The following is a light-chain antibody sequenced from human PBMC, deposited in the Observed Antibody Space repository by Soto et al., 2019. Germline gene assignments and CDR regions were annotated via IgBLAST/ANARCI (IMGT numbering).Light chain of an antibody. CDR3: QQLNDYPLT. CDR2: AAS. CDR1: QGISSY. Sequence: DIQLTQSPSFLSASVGDRVTITCRASQGISSYLAWYQQKPGKAPKLLISAASTLQSGVPSRFSGSGSGTEFTLTISSLQPKDFATYYCQQLNDYPLTFGGGTKVEIK. J-gene: IGKJ4*01. V-gene: IGKV1-9*01.